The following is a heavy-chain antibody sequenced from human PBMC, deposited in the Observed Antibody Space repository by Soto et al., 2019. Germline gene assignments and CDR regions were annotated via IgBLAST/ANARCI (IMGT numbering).Heavy chain of an antibody. CDR1: GGSFSGYY. CDR3: ARTRVVTPYYYYYGMDV. Sequence: QVQLQQWGAGLLKPSETLSLTCAVYGGSFSGYYWSWIRQPPGKGLEWIGEINHSGSTNYNPSLKSRVTISVXXSXNXXSLKLSSVTAADTAVYYCARTRVVTPYYYYYGMDVWGQGTTVTVSS. CDR2: INHSGST. D-gene: IGHD3-3*01. J-gene: IGHJ6*02. V-gene: IGHV4-34*01.